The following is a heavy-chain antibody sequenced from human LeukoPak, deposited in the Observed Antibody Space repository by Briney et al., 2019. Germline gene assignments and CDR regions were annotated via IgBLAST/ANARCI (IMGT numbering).Heavy chain of an antibody. D-gene: IGHD6-19*01. CDR2: IYYSGST. CDR3: ARGQRQWLVLGYYFDY. V-gene: IGHV4-59*01. J-gene: IGHJ4*02. CDR1: GGSISSYY. Sequence: SETLSLTCTVSGGSISSYYWSWIRQPPGKGLEWIGYIYYSGSTNYNPSLKSRVTISVDTSKNQFSLKLSSVTAADTAVYYCARGQRQWLVLGYYFDYWGQGTLVTVSS.